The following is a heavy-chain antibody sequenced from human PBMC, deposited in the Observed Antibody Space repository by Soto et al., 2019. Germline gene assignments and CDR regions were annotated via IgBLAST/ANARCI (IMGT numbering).Heavy chain of an antibody. D-gene: IGHD4-17*01. Sequence: GESLKISCAASGFTFSSYAMSWVRQAPGKGLEWVSAISGSGGSTYYADSVKGRFTISRDNSKNTLYLQMNSLRAEDTAVYYCAKDHDYGDFGSPAGYWGQGTLVTVSS. J-gene: IGHJ4*02. CDR2: ISGSGGST. CDR3: AKDHDYGDFGSPAGY. CDR1: GFTFSSYA. V-gene: IGHV3-23*01.